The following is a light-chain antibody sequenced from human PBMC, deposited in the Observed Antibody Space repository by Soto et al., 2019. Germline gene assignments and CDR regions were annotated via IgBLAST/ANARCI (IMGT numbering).Light chain of an antibody. CDR1: RSVSNN. V-gene: IGKV3-15*01. CDR3: QQYNNWPPWT. J-gene: IGKJ1*01. CDR2: GAS. Sequence: EVGLTQSPGTLSLSPGERATLSCRASRSVSNNYLAWYQQKPGQAPRLLIYGASSRATGIPARFSGSGSGTEFTLTISSLQSEDFAVYYCQQYNNWPPWTFGQGTKVDIK.